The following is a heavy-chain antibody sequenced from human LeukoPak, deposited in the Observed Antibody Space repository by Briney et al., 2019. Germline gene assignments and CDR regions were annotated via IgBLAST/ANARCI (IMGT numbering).Heavy chain of an antibody. CDR1: GYTFTSYS. V-gene: IGHV1-18*01. CDR2: ISGYNGNK. CDR3: ARTGYCSGGSCGRDWFDP. J-gene: IGHJ5*02. Sequence: ASVKVSCKASGYTFTSYSISWVRQAPGQGLEWMGWISGYNGNKNYAQKLQGRVTMTTDTSTSTAYMELRSLRSDDTAAYYCARTGYCSGGSCGRDWFDPWGQGTLVTVSS. D-gene: IGHD2-15*01.